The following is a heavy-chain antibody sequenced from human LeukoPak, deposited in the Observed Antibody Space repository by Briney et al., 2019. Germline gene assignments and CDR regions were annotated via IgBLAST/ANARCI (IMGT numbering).Heavy chain of an antibody. CDR1: GFTFSSYA. Sequence: GGSLRLSCAASGFTFSSYAMHWVRQAPGKGLVWVSRFNSDGSSTYYADSVKGRFTISRDNAKNTLYLHMSSLRAEDTAVYYCARGRYYLDSWGQGTLVTVSS. CDR3: ARGRYYLDS. V-gene: IGHV3-74*01. J-gene: IGHJ4*02. CDR2: FNSDGSST. D-gene: IGHD1-14*01.